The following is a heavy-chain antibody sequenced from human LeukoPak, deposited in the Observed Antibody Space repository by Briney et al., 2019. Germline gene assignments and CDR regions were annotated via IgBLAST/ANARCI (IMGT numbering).Heavy chain of an antibody. CDR3: ARARLAAGTIYFDY. Sequence: PGGSLRLSCAASGFXFSSYSINWVRQAPGKGLEWVSSISSSSSYIYYADSVKGRFTISRDNAKNSLYLQMNSLRAEDTAVYYCARARLAAGTIYFDYWGQGTLVTVSS. V-gene: IGHV3-21*01. J-gene: IGHJ4*02. D-gene: IGHD6-19*01. CDR2: ISSSSSYI. CDR1: GFXFSSYS.